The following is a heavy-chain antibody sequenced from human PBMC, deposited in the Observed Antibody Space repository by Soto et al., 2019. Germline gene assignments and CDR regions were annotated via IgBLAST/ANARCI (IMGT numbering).Heavy chain of an antibody. J-gene: IGHJ6*02. D-gene: IGHD2-15*01. Sequence: VRQPPGKGLEWIGEIYHSGGTNYNPSLKSRVTISVDKSKNQFSLKLSSVTAADTAVYYCARALVGPYYYYYGMDVWGQGTTVTVS. V-gene: IGHV4-4*02. CDR3: ARALVGPYYYYYGMDV. CDR2: IYHSGGT.